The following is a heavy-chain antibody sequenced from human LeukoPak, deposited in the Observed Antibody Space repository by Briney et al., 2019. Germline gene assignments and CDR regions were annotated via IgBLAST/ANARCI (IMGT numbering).Heavy chain of an antibody. J-gene: IGHJ4*02. CDR3: ARGTAALDY. CDR2: VSDNGRTK. V-gene: IGHV3-30*03. Sequence: GGSLRLSCAASGITFSSFGMHWVRQAPGKGLEWVAVVSDNGRTKYYADSVKGRFTISRDNSKNTLDLQMDSLRAEDTAVYHCARGTAALDYWGQGTLVTVSS. D-gene: IGHD6-25*01. CDR1: GITFSSFG.